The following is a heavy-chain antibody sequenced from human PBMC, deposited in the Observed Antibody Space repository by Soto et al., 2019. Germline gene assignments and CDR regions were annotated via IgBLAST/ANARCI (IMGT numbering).Heavy chain of an antibody. D-gene: IGHD3-22*01. V-gene: IGHV3-21*01. CDR2: ISSSSSYI. CDR3: ARAVAPIVVVISPFDY. CDR1: GFTFSSYS. Sequence: EVQLVESGGGLVKPGGSLRLSCAASGFTFSSYSMNWVRQAPGKGLEWVSSISSSSSYIYYADSVKGRFTISRDNAKNSLYLQMNSLRAEDTAVYYCARAVAPIVVVISPFDYWGQGTLVTVSS. J-gene: IGHJ4*02.